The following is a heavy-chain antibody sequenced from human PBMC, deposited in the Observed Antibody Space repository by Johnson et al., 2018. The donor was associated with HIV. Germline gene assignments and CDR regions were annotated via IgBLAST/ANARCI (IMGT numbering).Heavy chain of an antibody. CDR1: GFSVSSKY. Sequence: QVQLVESGGGLIQLGGSLRLSCAASGFSVSSKYMSWVRQAPGNGLEWVAVISYDGSNKYYADSVKGRFTISRHNSKNTLYLQMNSLRAEDTAVYYCARDGGIAATDAFYIWGQGTMVTVSS. CDR3: ARDGGIAATDAFYI. D-gene: IGHD6-13*01. CDR2: ISYDGSNK. J-gene: IGHJ3*02. V-gene: IGHV3-30*03.